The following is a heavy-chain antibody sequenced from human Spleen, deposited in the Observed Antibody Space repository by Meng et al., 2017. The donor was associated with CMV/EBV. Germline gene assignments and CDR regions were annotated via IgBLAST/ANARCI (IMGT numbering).Heavy chain of an antibody. CDR1: GYTFTSYG. D-gene: IGHD4-17*01. CDR3: AAGAAVTTHFDF. V-gene: IGHV1-18*01. Sequence: VQLVQSGAEVKKPGASVKVSCKASGYTFTSYGISWVRQAPGQGLEWMGWISAYNGNTNYAKTLQGRVTMTTDTTTSTAYMELRSLRSDDTAGYYCAAGAAVTTHFDFWGQGTLVTVSS. J-gene: IGHJ4*02. CDR2: ISAYNGNT.